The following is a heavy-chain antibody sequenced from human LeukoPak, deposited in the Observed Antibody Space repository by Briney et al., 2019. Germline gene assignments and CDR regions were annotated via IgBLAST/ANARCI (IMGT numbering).Heavy chain of an antibody. CDR3: TRIPADQTFFDF. J-gene: IGHJ4*02. CDR1: GFTLNKYW. V-gene: IGHV3-74*01. CDR2: INIDGSSI. Sequence: PGGSLRLSCAASGFTLNKYWMHWVRQAPGKGLVWVSSINIDGSSICYADSVRGRFTISRDNAKNTLYLQMNNLRAEDTAVYYCTRIPADQTFFDFWGQGTLVTVSS. D-gene: IGHD2-2*01.